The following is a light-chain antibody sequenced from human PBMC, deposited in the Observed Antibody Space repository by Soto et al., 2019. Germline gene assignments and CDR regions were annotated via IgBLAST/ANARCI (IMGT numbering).Light chain of an antibody. J-gene: IGKJ1*01. CDR1: QGIGDT. Sequence: EIVLTQSPGTLSPSPGERATLSCRANQGIGDTLAWYQHKPGQTPRLLIYDASNRATGIPARFSGSGSGTDFTLTISSLEPEDFALYYCQQYGSSPRTFGQGTKVDI. V-gene: IGKV3D-11*01. CDR2: DAS. CDR3: QQYGSSPRT.